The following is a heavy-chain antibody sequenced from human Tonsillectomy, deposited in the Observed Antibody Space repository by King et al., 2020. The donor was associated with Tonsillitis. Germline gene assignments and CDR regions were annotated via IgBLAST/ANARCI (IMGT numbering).Heavy chain of an antibody. Sequence: VQLVESGAEVKKPGSSVKVSCKASGGTFSSYAISWVRQAPGQGLEWMGGIIPIFGTANYAQKFQGRVTITADESTSTAYMELSSLRSEDTAVYYCARDGTRYCSGGSCYSNYWGQGTLVTVSS. CDR2: IIPIFGTA. J-gene: IGHJ4*02. V-gene: IGHV1-69*01. CDR3: ARDGTRYCSGGSCYSNY. CDR1: GGTFSSYA. D-gene: IGHD2-15*01.